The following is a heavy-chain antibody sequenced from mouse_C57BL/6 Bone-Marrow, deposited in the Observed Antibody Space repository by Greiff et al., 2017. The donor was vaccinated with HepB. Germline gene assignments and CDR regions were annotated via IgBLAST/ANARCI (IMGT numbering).Heavy chain of an antibody. CDR1: GYTFTSYW. Sequence: VQLQQPGAELVKPGASVKMSCKASGYTFTSYWITWVKQRPGQGLEWIGDIYPGSGSTNYNEKFKSKATLTVDTSSSTAYMQLSSLTSEDSAVYYCARSKGYDYDESITGTFAYWGQGTLVTVSA. CDR3: ARSKGYDYDESITGTFAY. J-gene: IGHJ3*01. CDR2: IYPGSGST. D-gene: IGHD2-4*01. V-gene: IGHV1-55*01.